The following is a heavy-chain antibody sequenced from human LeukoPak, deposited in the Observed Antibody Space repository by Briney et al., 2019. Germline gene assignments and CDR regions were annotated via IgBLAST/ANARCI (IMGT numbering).Heavy chain of an antibody. Sequence: PSETLSLTCTVSGGSISSSSYYWDWFRQPPGKGLEWIGNIYYSGSTYYNPSLKSRVTISVDTSKIQFSLKLSSVTAADTAVYYCATTPGGIAAAVDYWGQGTLVTVSS. CDR2: IYYSGST. CDR1: GGSISSSSYY. J-gene: IGHJ4*02. CDR3: ATTPGGIAAAVDY. D-gene: IGHD6-13*01. V-gene: IGHV4-39*07.